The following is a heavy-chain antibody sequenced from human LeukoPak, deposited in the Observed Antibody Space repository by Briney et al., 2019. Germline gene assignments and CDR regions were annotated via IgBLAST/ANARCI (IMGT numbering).Heavy chain of an antibody. J-gene: IGHJ4*02. V-gene: IGHV3-23*01. CDR3: AKDHTWEPTPQYFNY. D-gene: IGHD1-14*01. Sequence: GGSLRLSCAASGLTFKNYVMSWVRQAPGRGLEWVSAVGGSGDTTYYADSVKGRSTISRDNFKNTLYLQMNDLRAGDTAVYYCAKDHTWEPTPQYFNYWGQGTLVTVSS. CDR2: VGGSGDTT. CDR1: GLTFKNYV.